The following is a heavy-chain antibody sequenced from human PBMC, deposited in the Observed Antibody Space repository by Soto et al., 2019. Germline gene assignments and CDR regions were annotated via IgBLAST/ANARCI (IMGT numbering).Heavy chain of an antibody. CDR2: FDPEDGET. CDR1: GYTLTELS. J-gene: IGHJ4*02. D-gene: IGHD4-17*01. CDR3: ATRAQGSRTTVFARATVGYYFDY. V-gene: IGHV1-24*01. Sequence: GASVKVSCKVSGYTLTELSMHWVRQAPGKGLEWMGGFDPEDGETIYAQKFQGRVTMTEDTSTDTAYMELSSLRSEDTAVYYCATRAQGSRTTVFARATVGYYFDYWGQGTLVTVSS.